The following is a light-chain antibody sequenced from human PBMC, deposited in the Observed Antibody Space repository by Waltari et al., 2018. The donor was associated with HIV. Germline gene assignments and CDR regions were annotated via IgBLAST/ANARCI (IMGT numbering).Light chain of an antibody. Sequence: QSALTQPRSVSGSPGQPVTISFTGTSRDVGGYNHVSWYQQHPGKAPKLMIYDVTKRPSGVPDRFSGSKSGNTASLTISGLQAEDEADYYCCSYAGSYTFGFGGGTKLTVL. CDR3: CSYAGSYTFG. V-gene: IGLV2-11*01. CDR1: SRDVGGYNH. CDR2: DVT. J-gene: IGLJ3*02.